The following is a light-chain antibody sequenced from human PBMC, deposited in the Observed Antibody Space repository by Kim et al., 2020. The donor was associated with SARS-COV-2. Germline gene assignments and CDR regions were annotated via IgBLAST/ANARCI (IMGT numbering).Light chain of an antibody. V-gene: IGLV1-44*01. CDR2: SNN. CDR3: AAWDDSLNGPV. J-gene: IGLJ3*02. Sequence: ELTQPPSASGTPGQRVTVSCSGSSSNIGSNTVNWYQQLPGTAPKLLIYSNNQRPSGVPDRFSGSKSGTSASLAISGLQSEDEADYYCAAWDDSLNGPVFGGGTQLTVL. CDR1: SSNIGSNT.